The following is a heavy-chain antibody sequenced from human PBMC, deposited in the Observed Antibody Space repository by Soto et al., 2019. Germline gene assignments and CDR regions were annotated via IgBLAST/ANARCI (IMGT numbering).Heavy chain of an antibody. V-gene: IGHV3-30-3*01. CDR1: GFTFSRYS. D-gene: IGHD6-19*01. CDR2: ISYDGSNK. Sequence: SLRLSCAASGFTFSRYSMHWVRQAPGKGLEWVAVISYDGSNKYYADSVKGRFTISRDDSKNTLYLQMNSLRAEDTALYYCASLPSAPGIAVAGDVFYYWGQGTLVTVSS. J-gene: IGHJ4*02. CDR3: ASLPSAPGIAVAGDVFYY.